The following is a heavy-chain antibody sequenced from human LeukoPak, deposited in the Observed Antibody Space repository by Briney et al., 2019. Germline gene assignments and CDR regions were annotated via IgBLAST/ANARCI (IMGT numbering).Heavy chain of an antibody. V-gene: IGHV3-72*01. CDR2: TRNRANSYTT. D-gene: IGHD3-22*01. Sequence: GGSLRLSCAASGFSFSDYYMDWVRQAPGKGLEWVGRTRNRANSYTTEYAASVTGRFTISRDDSKHSLYLLMISPKTEDSALYYCVRVYETIGYYPDHWGQGTLVTVSS. CDR1: GFSFSDYY. CDR3: VRVYETIGYYPDH. J-gene: IGHJ5*02.